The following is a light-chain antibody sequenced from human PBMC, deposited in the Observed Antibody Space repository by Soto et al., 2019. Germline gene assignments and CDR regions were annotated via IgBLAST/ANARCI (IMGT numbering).Light chain of an antibody. Sequence: EIVLTQSPGTLSLSPGETASLSCWASQSIVSNFLAWYQQRRGQPPRILIYDSSRRASGIPARFTGSGSGTAFTLTISIVEPEDSAVYYCQQTFHSPRTFGQGTRLEI. J-gene: IGKJ2*01. V-gene: IGKV3-20*01. CDR1: QSIVSNF. CDR2: DSS. CDR3: QQTFHSPRT.